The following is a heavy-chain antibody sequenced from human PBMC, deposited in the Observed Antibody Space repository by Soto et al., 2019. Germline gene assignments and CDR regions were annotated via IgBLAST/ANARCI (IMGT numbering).Heavy chain of an antibody. J-gene: IGHJ4*02. CDR3: ARKYSGYDLAYSDY. CDR1: GFTFSSYS. D-gene: IGHD5-12*01. V-gene: IGHV3-21*01. CDR2: ISSSSSYI. Sequence: EVQLVESGGGLVKPGGSLRLFCAASGFTFSSYSMNWVRQAPGKGLEWVSSISSSSSYIYYADSVKGRFTISRDNAKNSLYLQMNSLRAEDTAVYYCARKYSGYDLAYSDYRGQGTLVNVSS.